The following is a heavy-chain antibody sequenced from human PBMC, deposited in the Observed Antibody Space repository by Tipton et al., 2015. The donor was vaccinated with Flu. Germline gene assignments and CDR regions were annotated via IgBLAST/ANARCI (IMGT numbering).Heavy chain of an antibody. D-gene: IGHD3-10*01. J-gene: IGHJ2*01. Sequence: SLRLSCAASGFMYSNNEMNWIRQAPGKGLEWISYISNSGSTIYYADSVKGRFTISRDNAKNSLYLQMNSLRAEDTAVYHCARDAGGRYSYWYFDLWGRGTLVTVSS. CDR2: ISNSGSTI. CDR1: GFMYSNNE. CDR3: ARDAGGRYSYWYFDL. V-gene: IGHV3-48*03.